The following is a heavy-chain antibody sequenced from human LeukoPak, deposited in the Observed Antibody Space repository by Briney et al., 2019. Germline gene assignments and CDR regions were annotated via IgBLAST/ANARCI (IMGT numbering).Heavy chain of an antibody. V-gene: IGHV3-7*01. CDR3: ARVSSSWYDY. CDR1: GFTFRSHW. D-gene: IGHD6-13*01. J-gene: IGHJ4*02. CDR2: IKQEGSEK. Sequence: SGGSLRLSCAASGFTFRSHWMSWVRQPPGDELEWVASIKQEGSEKYYVDSVRGRFTVSRDNAKNSLYLQMNSLRAEDTAVYYCARVSSSWYDYWGQGTLVTVSS.